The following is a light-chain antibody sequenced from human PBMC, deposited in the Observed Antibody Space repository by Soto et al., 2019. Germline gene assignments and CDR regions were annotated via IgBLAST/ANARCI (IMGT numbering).Light chain of an antibody. CDR3: QQYNSYWT. CDR2: DAS. Sequence: DIQMTQSPSTLSASVGDIVTINFRASQSISSWLAWYQQKPGKAPKPLIYDASSLESGVPSRFSGSGSGTEFTLTISSLQPDDFATYYCQQYNSYWTFGQGTKVDIK. CDR1: QSISSW. V-gene: IGKV1-5*01. J-gene: IGKJ1*01.